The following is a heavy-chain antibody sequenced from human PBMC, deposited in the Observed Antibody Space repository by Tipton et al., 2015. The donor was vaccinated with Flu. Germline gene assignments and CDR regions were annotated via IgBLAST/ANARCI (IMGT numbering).Heavy chain of an antibody. J-gene: IGHJ3*02. CDR3: AGESQLRNCDIWTGPNRRAFDI. D-gene: IGHD3-9*01. CDR1: GGTFSSYA. CDR2: IIPIFGTA. V-gene: IGHV1-69*01. Sequence: QLVQSGAEVKKPGSSVKVSCKASGGTFSSYAISWVRQAPGQGLERMGGIIPIFGTANYAQKFQGRVTITADESTSTAYMELSSLGSEDTAVYYCAGESQLRNCDIWTGPNRRAFDIWGQGTMVPVSS.